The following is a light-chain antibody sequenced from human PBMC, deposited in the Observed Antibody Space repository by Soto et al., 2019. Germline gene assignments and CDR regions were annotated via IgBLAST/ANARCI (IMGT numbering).Light chain of an antibody. J-gene: IGKJ2*01. CDR2: DAS. Sequence: EIVLTQSPATLSLSPGERATLCCRASRSVSSYLAWYQQKPGQAPRLLIYDASNRATGITARFSGSGSGTDFTLTISSLEPEDFAVYYCQQRSNWPPTFGQGTKLEIK. CDR3: QQRSNWPPT. CDR1: RSVSSY. V-gene: IGKV3-11*01.